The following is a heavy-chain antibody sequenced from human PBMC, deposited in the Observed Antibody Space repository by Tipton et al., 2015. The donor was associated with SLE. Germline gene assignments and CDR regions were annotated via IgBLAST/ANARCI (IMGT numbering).Heavy chain of an antibody. J-gene: IGHJ4*02. CDR2: IDHSGST. D-gene: IGHD4-17*01. CDR3: AKDYNYDYPDYN. V-gene: IGHV4-34*01. Sequence: TLSLTCSVYGDSLSGQYWSWIRQPPGKGLEWIGEIDHSGSTNYNPSLESRVTISIDKSRNQFSLKLNSVTAADTAVYYCAKDYNYDYPDYNWGQGTLVIVSS. CDR1: GDSLSGQY.